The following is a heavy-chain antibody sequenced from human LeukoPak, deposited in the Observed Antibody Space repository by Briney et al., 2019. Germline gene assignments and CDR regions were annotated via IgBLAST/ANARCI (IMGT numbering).Heavy chain of an antibody. CDR2: INPNNSGT. Sequence: ASVKVSCKASGCTFTGYYMHWVRQVPGQGLAWMGLINPNNSGTNYAQKFQGRVTMTRDTSSSTTYMELSRLRSDDTAVYYFPIPQGGCSGIGCQPAYYFDYWGQGTLVTVSS. J-gene: IGHJ4*02. D-gene: IGHD2-15*01. V-gene: IGHV1-2*02. CDR1: GCTFTGYY. CDR3: PIPQGGCSGIGCQPAYYFDY.